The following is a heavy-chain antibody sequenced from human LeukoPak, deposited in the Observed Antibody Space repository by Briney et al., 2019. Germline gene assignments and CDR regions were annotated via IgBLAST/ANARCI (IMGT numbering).Heavy chain of an antibody. V-gene: IGHV3-30*02. J-gene: IGHJ2*01. CDR3: AKGPLWYDSSGYYYRWYFDL. CDR1: GFTFSNYD. D-gene: IGHD3-22*01. CDR2: IRYDGSNK. Sequence: GGSLRLSCAASGFTFSNYDMHWVRQAPGKGLEWVAFIRYDGSNKYYADSVKGRFTISRDNSKSTLYLQMNSLRAEDTAVYYCAKGPLWYDSSGYYYRWYFDLWGRGTLVTVSS.